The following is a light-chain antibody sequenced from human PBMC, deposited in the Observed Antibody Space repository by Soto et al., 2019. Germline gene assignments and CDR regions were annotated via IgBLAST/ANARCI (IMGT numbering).Light chain of an antibody. Sequence: QSVLTQPRSVSGSPGQSVTISCTGTSSDVGGYNYVSWYQQHPGKAPKLMIYDVSKRPSGVPDRFSGSKSGNTASLTISGVPASDEADYYCCSYAGSYTHVVFGGGTKLTVL. CDR3: CSYAGSYTHVV. V-gene: IGLV2-11*01. CDR2: DVS. J-gene: IGLJ2*01. CDR1: SSDVGGYNY.